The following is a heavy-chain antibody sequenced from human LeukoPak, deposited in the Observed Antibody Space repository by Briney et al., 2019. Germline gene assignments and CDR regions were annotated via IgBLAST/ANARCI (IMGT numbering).Heavy chain of an antibody. CDR2: INPNSGGT. CDR1: GYTFTGYY. V-gene: IGHV1-2*02. Sequence: GASVKVSCKASGYTFTGYYMHWVRQAPGQGLEWMGWINPNSGGTNYAQKFQGRVTMTRDTSISTAYMELSRLRSDDTAVYYCARYKPYYGSGSETLGDYWGQGTLVTVSS. D-gene: IGHD3-10*01. CDR3: ARYKPYYGSGSETLGDY. J-gene: IGHJ4*02.